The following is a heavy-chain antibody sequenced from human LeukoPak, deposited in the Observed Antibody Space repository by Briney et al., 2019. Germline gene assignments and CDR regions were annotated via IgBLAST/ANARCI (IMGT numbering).Heavy chain of an antibody. D-gene: IGHD3-9*01. J-gene: IGHJ1*01. CDR3: ARGMAWGYDILTGYHFQH. CDR2: ISYDGSNK. CDR1: GFSLRSYG. V-gene: IGHV3-30*19. Sequence: GGSLRLSCAASGFSLRSYGMHWVRQAPGKGLEWVAVISYDGSNKYYADSVKGRFTISRDNSKNTLYLQMNSLRAEDTAVYYCARGMAWGYDILTGYHFQHWGQGTLVTVSS.